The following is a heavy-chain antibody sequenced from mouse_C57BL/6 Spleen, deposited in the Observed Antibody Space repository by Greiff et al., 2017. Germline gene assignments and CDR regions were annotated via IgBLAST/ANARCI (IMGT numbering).Heavy chain of an antibody. CDR1: GFTFSDYG. CDR3: ARGGGNYWFAY. Sequence: EVHLVESGGGLVKPGGSLKLSCAASGFTFSDYGMHWVRQAPEKGLEWVAYISSGSSTIYYADTVKGRFTISRDNAKNTLFLQMTSLRSEDTAMYYCARGGGNYWFAYWGQGTLVTVSA. V-gene: IGHV5-17*01. CDR2: ISSGSSTI. D-gene: IGHD2-1*01. J-gene: IGHJ3*01.